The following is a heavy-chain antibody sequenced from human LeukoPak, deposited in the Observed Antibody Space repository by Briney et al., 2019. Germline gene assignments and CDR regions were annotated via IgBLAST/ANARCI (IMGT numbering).Heavy chain of an antibody. CDR3: AGGVWCGDINY. V-gene: IGHV3-53*01. D-gene: IGHD3-10*01. CDR2: IYSGGST. J-gene: IGHJ4*02. Sequence: GGSLRLSCAASGFTVSSNYMSWVRQAPGQGLEWVSVIYSGGSTYYADSVSGRFNNSRDNSKNTLYLQINSVRAEDTAVYYCAGGVWCGDINYWGQGTLVTVSS. CDR1: GFTVSSNY.